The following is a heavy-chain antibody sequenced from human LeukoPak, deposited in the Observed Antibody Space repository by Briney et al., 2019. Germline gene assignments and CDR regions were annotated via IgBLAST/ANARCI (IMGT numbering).Heavy chain of an antibody. V-gene: IGHV1-8*03. D-gene: IGHD2-2*02. CDR1: GYTFTSYD. Sequence: ASVKVSCKASGYTFTSYDINWVRQATGQGLEWMGWMNPNSGNTGYAQKFQGRVTITRNTSISTAYMELSSLRSEDTAVYYCARSHPLYCSSTSCYMKYYFDYWGQGTLATVSS. J-gene: IGHJ4*02. CDR3: ARSHPLYCSSTSCYMKYYFDY. CDR2: MNPNSGNT.